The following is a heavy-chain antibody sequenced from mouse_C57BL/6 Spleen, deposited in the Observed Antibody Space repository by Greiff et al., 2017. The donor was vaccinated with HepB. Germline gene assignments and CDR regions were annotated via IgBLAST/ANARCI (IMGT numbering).Heavy chain of an antibody. V-gene: IGHV1-69*01. D-gene: IGHD1-2*01. Sequence: QVQLQQPGAELVMPGASVKLSCKASGYTFTSYWMHWVKQRPGQGLEWIGEIDPSDSYTNYNQKFKGKSTLTVDKSSSTAYMQLSSLTSEDSVVYYCARRLLYAMDYWGQGTSVTVSS. CDR2: IDPSDSYT. CDR3: ARRLLYAMDY. J-gene: IGHJ4*01. CDR1: GYTFTSYW.